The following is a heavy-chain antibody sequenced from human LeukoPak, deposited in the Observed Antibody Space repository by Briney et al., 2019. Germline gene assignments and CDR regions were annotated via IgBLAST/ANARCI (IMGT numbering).Heavy chain of an antibody. D-gene: IGHD3-10*01. J-gene: IGHJ4*02. CDR2: MSYGGNT. CDR3: ARGIKYYYGSGTYHYFDY. Sequence: PSETLSLTCTVSGGSISSSTYYWTWIRQPPGKGLEWIGTMSYGGNTYYNPSLTSRVTISVDTSKNQFSLSLNSVTAADTAVYYCARGIKYYYGSGTYHYFDYWGQGTLVTVSS. V-gene: IGHV4-39*07. CDR1: GGSISSSTYY.